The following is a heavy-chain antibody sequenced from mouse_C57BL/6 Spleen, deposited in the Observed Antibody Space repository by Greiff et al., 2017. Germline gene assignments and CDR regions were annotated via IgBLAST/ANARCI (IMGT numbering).Heavy chain of an antibody. J-gene: IGHJ3*01. D-gene: IGHD2-5*01. CDR2: INPNNGGT. CDR3: ARGGNSNYVAWFAY. V-gene: IGHV1-22*01. Sequence: VQLQQSGPELVKPGASVKMSCKASGYTFTDYNMHWVKQSHGKSLEWLGYINPNNGGTSYNQKFKGKATLTVNKSSSTAYMELRSLTSEDSAVYYCARGGNSNYVAWFAYWGQGTLVTVSA. CDR1: GYTFTDYN.